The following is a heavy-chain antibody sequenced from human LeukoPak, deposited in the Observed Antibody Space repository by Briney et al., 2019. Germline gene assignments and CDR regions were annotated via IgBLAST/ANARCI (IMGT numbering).Heavy chain of an antibody. V-gene: IGHV3-48*01. Sequence: GGSLRLSCAASGFTFSSYSMNWVRQAPGKGLEWVSYISSSSSTIYYADSVKGRFTISRDNAKNSLYLQMNSLRAEDTAVYYCARNPRQLVGYWGQGTLVTVSS. D-gene: IGHD6-13*01. CDR2: ISSSSSTI. CDR1: GFTFSSYS. CDR3: ARNPRQLVGY. J-gene: IGHJ4*02.